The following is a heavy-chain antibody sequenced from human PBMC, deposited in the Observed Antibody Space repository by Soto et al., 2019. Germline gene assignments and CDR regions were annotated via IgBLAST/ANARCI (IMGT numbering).Heavy chain of an antibody. CDR2: ISSSSSYI. J-gene: IGHJ5*02. Sequence: GSLRLSCAASGFTFSSYSMNWVRQAPGKGLEWVSSISSSSSYIYYADSVNGRFTISRDNAKNSLYLQMNSLRAEDTAVYYCARDPPHTFDPWGQGTLVTVSS. CDR3: ARDPPHTFDP. V-gene: IGHV3-21*01. CDR1: GFTFSSYS.